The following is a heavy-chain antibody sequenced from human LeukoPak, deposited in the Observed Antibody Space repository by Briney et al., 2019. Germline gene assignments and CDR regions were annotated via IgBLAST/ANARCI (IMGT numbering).Heavy chain of an antibody. CDR2: INSDGSRT. CDR1: GFTLSTYW. V-gene: IGHV3-74*01. D-gene: IGHD6-25*01. J-gene: IGHJ5*02. CDR3: ARDGVAATVNWFDP. Sequence: GGSLRLSCAASGFTLSTYWVHWVRQGPGKGLVWVSCINSDGSRTTYADSVKGRFTISRDNAKNTLYLQMNSLRAEDTAVYYCARDGVAATVNWFDPWGQGTLVTVSS.